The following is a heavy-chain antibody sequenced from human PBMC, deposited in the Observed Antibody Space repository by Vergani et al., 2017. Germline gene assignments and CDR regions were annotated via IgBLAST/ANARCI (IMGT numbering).Heavy chain of an antibody. CDR1: GYSFTSYW. CDR2: IYPGDSDT. V-gene: IGHV5-51*01. J-gene: IGHJ5*02. Sequence: EVQLVPSGAEVKTPGESLKISCKGSGYSFTSYWIGWVRQLPGKGLEWMGIIYPGDSDTSDSPSFQGQVTISADKSISTAYLQWSSLKASDSAMYYCARLWFGEPIPGFWFDAWGQGTLVTVSS. CDR3: ARLWFGEPIPGFWFDA. D-gene: IGHD3-10*01.